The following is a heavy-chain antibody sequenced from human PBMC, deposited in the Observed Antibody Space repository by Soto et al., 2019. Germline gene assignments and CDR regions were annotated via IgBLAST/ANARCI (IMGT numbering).Heavy chain of an antibody. CDR3: PHRQTTVSWGTFDY. CDR1: GFSLSTSGVG. CDR2: IYWDDDK. Sequence: QITLKESGPTLVKPTQTLTLTCTFSGFSLSTSGVGVGWIRQPPGKALEWLALIYWDDDKRYSPSLKSRLTITKDTSKTQVVLTMTNMDPVDTATYYCPHRQTTVSWGTFDYWGQGTRVTVSS. D-gene: IGHD4-4*01. J-gene: IGHJ4*02. V-gene: IGHV2-5*02.